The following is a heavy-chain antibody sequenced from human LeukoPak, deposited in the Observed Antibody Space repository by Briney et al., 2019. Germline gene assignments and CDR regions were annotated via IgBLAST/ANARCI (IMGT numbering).Heavy chain of an antibody. J-gene: IGHJ4*02. CDR2: IYYNGNS. V-gene: IGHV4-39*01. Sequence: SETLSLTCTISGDSIINSRNFYWGWIRQPPGKGLEWIGNIYYNGNSYSNPSLKGRVITSVDTSKNQFSLKVRSVSAADTAVYYCARQVSTDYFDNWGQGTLITLSS. CDR3: ARQVSTDYFDN. CDR1: GDSIINSRNFY.